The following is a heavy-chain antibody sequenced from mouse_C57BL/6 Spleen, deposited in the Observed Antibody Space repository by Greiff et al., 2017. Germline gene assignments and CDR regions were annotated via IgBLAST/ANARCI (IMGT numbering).Heavy chain of an antibody. Sequence: VQLQESGAELVRPGASVTLSCKASGYTFTDYEMHWVKQTPVHGLEWIGAIDPETGGTAYNQKFKGKAILTADKSSSTAYMELRSLTSEDSAVYYCTRDWYDDYWGQGTTLTVSS. D-gene: IGHD1-1*02. V-gene: IGHV1-15*01. CDR1: GYTFTDYE. J-gene: IGHJ2*01. CDR2: IDPETGGT. CDR3: TRDWYDDY.